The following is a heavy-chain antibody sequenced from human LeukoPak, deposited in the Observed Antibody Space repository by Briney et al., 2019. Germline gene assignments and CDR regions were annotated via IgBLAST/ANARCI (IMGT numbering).Heavy chain of an antibody. CDR2: ISSSSSYM. CDR1: GCTFSSYS. J-gene: IGHJ4*02. CDR3: ARGDIVVVPAVPFDY. V-gene: IGHV3-21*01. D-gene: IGHD2-2*01. Sequence: GGSLRLSCVASGCTFSSYSMNWVRQAAGKGREWVSSISSSSSYMYYADSVKGRLTISRDNAKNSLYLQMNSLRAEDTAVYYCARGDIVVVPAVPFDYWGQGTLVTVSS.